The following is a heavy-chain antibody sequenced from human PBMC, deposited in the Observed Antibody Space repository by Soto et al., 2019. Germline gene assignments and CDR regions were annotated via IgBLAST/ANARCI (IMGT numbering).Heavy chain of an antibody. D-gene: IGHD3-3*01. CDR1: GYNFAGYW. V-gene: IGHV5-51*01. Sequence: RGESLRISCKGSGYNFAGYWIAWVRQMPGKGLELMGIIYPSDSDTRYRPSFQGQVTISADKSISSAYLQWSSLRASDTAMYYCARGGVSTRTFDYWGQGTPVTVSS. CDR3: ARGGVSTRTFDY. J-gene: IGHJ4*02. CDR2: IYPSDSDT.